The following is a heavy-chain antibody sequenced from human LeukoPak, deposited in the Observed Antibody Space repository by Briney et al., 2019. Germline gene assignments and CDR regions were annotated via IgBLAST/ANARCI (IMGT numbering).Heavy chain of an antibody. D-gene: IGHD2-15*01. CDR2: IYYSGST. Sequence: PSEALSLTCTVSGGSISSYYWSWIRQPPGKGLEWIGYIYYSGSTNYNPSLKSRVTISVDTSKNQFSLKLSSVTAADTAVYYCARVLGCSGGSCYLGYYYYGMDVWGQGTTVTVSS. J-gene: IGHJ6*02. V-gene: IGHV4-59*01. CDR1: GGSISSYY. CDR3: ARVLGCSGGSCYLGYYYYGMDV.